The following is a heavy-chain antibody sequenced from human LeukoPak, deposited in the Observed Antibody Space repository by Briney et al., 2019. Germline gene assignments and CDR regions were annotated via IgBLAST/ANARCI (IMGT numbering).Heavy chain of an antibody. Sequence: PSETLSLTCTVSGGSISSYYWSWIRQPAGKGLVWIGRIYTNGSTNYNPSLKSRVTMSVDTSKNQFSLKLSSVTAADTAVYYCARTARDYYDSSGYYFDYWGQGTLVTVSS. CDR2: IYTNGST. V-gene: IGHV4-4*07. CDR3: ARTARDYYDSSGYYFDY. D-gene: IGHD3-22*01. J-gene: IGHJ4*02. CDR1: GGSISSYY.